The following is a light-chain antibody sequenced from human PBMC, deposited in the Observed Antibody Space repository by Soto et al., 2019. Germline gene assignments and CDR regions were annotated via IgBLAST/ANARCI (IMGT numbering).Light chain of an antibody. V-gene: IGLV1-36*01. J-gene: IGLJ1*01. CDR3: AAWDDRVNGFV. CDR2: YDD. CDR1: SSNIGNNA. Sequence: QPVLTQPPSVSEAPRQRVSISCSGGSSNIGNNAVNWYQLLPGKAPKLLIYYDDLLPSGVSDRFSGSKSGTSASLAISGLQSEDEADYYCAAWDDRVNGFVFGTGTKVTVL.